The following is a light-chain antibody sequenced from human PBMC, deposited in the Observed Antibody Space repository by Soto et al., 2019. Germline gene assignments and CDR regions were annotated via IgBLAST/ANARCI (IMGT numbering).Light chain of an antibody. CDR2: EVN. CDR1: SSDIGGYKY. Sequence: QSALTQPASVSGSPGQSITISCTGTSSDIGGYKYVSWYQQHPGKAPKLMIFEVNNRPSGVSNRFSGSKSGNTASLTISGLQPEDEADYYCSSYTSATTLGFGGGTKVTVL. V-gene: IGLV2-14*01. CDR3: SSYTSATTLG. J-gene: IGLJ2*01.